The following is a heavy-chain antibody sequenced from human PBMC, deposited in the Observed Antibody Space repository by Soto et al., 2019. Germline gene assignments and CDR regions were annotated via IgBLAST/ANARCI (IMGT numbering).Heavy chain of an antibody. CDR1: GGSFSGYY. D-gene: IGHD1-7*01. J-gene: IGHJ5*02. CDR3: ARVRRIPGTTFKVRWFDP. CDR2: INHSGST. V-gene: IGHV4-34*01. Sequence: QVQLQQWGAGLLKPSETLSLTCAVYGGSFSGYYWSWIRQPPGKGLEWIGEINHSGSTNYNPSLKSRVTISVDTSKNLFSLKLSSVTAADTAVYYCARVRRIPGTTFKVRWFDPWGQGTLVTVSS.